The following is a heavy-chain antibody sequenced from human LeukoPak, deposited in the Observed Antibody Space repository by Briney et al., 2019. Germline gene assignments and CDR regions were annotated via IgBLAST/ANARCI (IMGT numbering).Heavy chain of an antibody. CDR1: GYTFTSYG. J-gene: IGHJ4*02. CDR3: ARSPNINTALVIDY. Sequence: ASVTVSCTASGYTFTSYGISWVRQAPGQGLEWMGWISAYNGSTNYAQKLQGRVTMTTDTSTSTAYMELRSLRSDDTAVYYCARSPNINTALVIDYWGQGTLVTVSS. V-gene: IGHV1-18*01. CDR2: ISAYNGST. D-gene: IGHD5-18*01.